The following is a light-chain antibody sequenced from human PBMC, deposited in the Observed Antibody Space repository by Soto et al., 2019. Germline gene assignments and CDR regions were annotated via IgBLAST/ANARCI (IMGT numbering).Light chain of an antibody. CDR2: AAS. Sequence: AIRMTQSPSSLSASTGDRVTITCRASQGISSYLACYQQKPGKAPTLLIYAASTLQSGVPSRFSGSGSGTDFTLTFSCLQSEDFATYYCQQYYNYPRTFGQGTKVEIK. J-gene: IGKJ1*01. CDR1: QGISSY. CDR3: QQYYNYPRT. V-gene: IGKV1-8*01.